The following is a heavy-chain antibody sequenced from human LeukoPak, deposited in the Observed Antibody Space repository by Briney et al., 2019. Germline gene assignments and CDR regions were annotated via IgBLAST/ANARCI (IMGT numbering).Heavy chain of an antibody. Sequence: GGSLRLSCAASGFTFNSYAMSWVRQAPGKGLEWVSAISGSGGSTYYADSVKGRFTISRDNSKNTLYLQMNSLRAEDTAVYYCAKDQQWPVLYYFDYWGQGTLVTVSS. CDR2: ISGSGGST. V-gene: IGHV3-23*01. CDR1: GFTFNSYA. CDR3: AKDQQWPVLYYFDY. D-gene: IGHD6-19*01. J-gene: IGHJ4*02.